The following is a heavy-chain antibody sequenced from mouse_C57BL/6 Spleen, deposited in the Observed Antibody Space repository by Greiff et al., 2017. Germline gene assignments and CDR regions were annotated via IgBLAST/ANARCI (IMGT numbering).Heavy chain of an antibody. Sequence: EVQLQQSGPELVKPGASVKISCKASGYSFTDYNMNWVKQSTGKGLEWIGVIIPNYGTTSYNQKFKGKATLTVDQSSSTASMQLNSRTSEDTAVYYFVPYGDYAGWGQGALVTVSA. J-gene: IGHJ3*01. CDR3: VPYGDYAG. D-gene: IGHD2-13*01. CDR2: IIPNYGTT. CDR1: GYSFTDYN. V-gene: IGHV1-39*01.